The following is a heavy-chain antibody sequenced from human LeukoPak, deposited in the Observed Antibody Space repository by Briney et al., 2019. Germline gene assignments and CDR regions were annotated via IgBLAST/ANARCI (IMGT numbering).Heavy chain of an antibody. J-gene: IGHJ4*02. CDR3: ARDLGDDSSGYSYYFDH. D-gene: IGHD3-22*01. CDR1: GGSISSSSYY. CDR2: IYYSGST. V-gene: IGHV4-39*07. Sequence: SETLSLTCTVSGGSISSSSYYWGWIRQPPGKGLEWIGSIYYSGSTYYNPSLKSRVTISVDTSKNQFSLKLSSVTAADTAVYYCARDLGDDSSGYSYYFDHWGQGTLVTVSS.